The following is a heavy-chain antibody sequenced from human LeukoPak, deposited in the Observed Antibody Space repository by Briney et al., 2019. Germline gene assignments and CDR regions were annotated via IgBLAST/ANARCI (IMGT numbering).Heavy chain of an antibody. CDR1: GGSISSSSYY. V-gene: IGHV4-39*01. CDR2: IYYSGST. D-gene: IGHD3-10*01. Sequence: SETLSLTCTIPGGSISSSSYYSGWIRQPPGKGLEWLGSIYYSGSTYYNPSLKRRVTISVDTSKNQFSLKLSSVTAADTAVYYCARHRGGGPYGSGRTYNWFDPWGQGTLVTVSS. CDR3: ARHRGGGPYGSGRTYNWFDP. J-gene: IGHJ5*02.